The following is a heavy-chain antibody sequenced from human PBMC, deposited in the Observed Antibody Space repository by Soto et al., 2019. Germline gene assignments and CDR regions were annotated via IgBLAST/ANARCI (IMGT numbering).Heavy chain of an antibody. CDR2: ISGSGGST. D-gene: IGHD6-13*01. CDR1: GFTFSSYA. J-gene: IGHJ6*02. Sequence: GGSLRLSCAASGFTFSSYAMSWVRQAPGKGLEWVSAISGSGGSTYYADSVKGRFTISRDNSKNTLYLQMNSLRAEDTALYYCAKVKGAAAGTFYYGMDVWGQGTTVTVSS. V-gene: IGHV3-23*01. CDR3: AKVKGAAAGTFYYGMDV.